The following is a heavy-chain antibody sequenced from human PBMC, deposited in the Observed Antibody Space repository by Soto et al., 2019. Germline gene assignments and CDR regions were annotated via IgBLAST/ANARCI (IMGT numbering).Heavy chain of an antibody. J-gene: IGHJ6*02. Sequence: QVQLVQSGAEVKKPGASVKVSCKASGYTFTSYGISWVRQAPGQGLEWMGWISAYNGNTNYAQKPQGRVTMTTDTATRTANMELRSLRSDDTAVYYCARGGKYCTNGVCSIYGMDVWGQGTTVTVSS. CDR2: ISAYNGNT. D-gene: IGHD2-8*01. CDR3: ARGGKYCTNGVCSIYGMDV. CDR1: GYTFTSYG. V-gene: IGHV1-18*01.